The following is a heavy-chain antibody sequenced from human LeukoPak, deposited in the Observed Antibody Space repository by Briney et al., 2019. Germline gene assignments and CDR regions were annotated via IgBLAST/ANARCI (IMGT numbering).Heavy chain of an antibody. CDR1: GFTFSDYY. Sequence: GGSLRLSCAASGFTFSDYYMSWIRQAPGKGLEWISYISSGSSTIDYADSVKGRFTISRDNAKNSLYLQMNSLRAEDTAVYYCARGRGYNYGYSDYWGQGTLVTVSS. CDR3: ARGRGYNYGYSDY. J-gene: IGHJ4*02. CDR2: ISSGSSTI. V-gene: IGHV3-11*04. D-gene: IGHD5-18*01.